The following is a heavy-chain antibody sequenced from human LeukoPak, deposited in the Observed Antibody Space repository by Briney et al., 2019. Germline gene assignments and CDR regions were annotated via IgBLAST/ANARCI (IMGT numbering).Heavy chain of an antibody. D-gene: IGHD2-15*01. Sequence: GASVKVSCKASGYTFTSYAMHWVRQAPGQRLEWMGWINAGNGNTKYSQKFQGRVTITRDTSASTAYMELSSLRSEDTAVYYCARGRKPELLGYCSGGSCYEVGAYMDVWGQGTTVTVS. CDR1: GYTFTSYA. CDR3: ARGRKPELLGYCSGGSCYEVGAYMDV. V-gene: IGHV1-3*01. CDR2: INAGNGNT. J-gene: IGHJ6*02.